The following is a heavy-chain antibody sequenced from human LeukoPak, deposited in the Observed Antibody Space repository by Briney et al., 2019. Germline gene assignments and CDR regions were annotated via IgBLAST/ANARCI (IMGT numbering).Heavy chain of an antibody. V-gene: IGHV3-7*04. CDR1: GFNFSGSQ. J-gene: IGHJ4*02. Sequence: GGSLRLSCGASGFNFSGSQMTWVRQAPGKGLEWVATVYQDGTEKHFLDSVEGRFTISRDSAKKSVYLQMSSLRPEDTAVYFCVRGDWYFQYWGQGTLVTVSS. D-gene: IGHD2-21*01. CDR3: VRGDWYFQY. CDR2: VYQDGTEK.